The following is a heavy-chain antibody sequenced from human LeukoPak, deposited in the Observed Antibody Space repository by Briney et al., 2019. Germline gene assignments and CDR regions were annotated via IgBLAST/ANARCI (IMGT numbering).Heavy chain of an antibody. Sequence: PSETLSLTCTVSGGSISSSSYYWSWIRQPPGKGLEWIGEINHSGSTKYNPSLKSRVTISVDTSKNQFSLKLSSVTAADTAVYYCARQGYGAATIKYWGQGTLVTVSS. CDR3: ARQGYGAATIKY. J-gene: IGHJ4*02. CDR2: INHSGST. CDR1: GGSISSSSYY. V-gene: IGHV4-39*01. D-gene: IGHD3-10*01.